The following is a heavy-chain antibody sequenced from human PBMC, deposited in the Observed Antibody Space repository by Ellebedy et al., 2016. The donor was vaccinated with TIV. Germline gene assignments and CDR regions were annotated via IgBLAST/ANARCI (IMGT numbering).Heavy chain of an antibody. D-gene: IGHD3-16*01. CDR2: ITHREST. Sequence: SETLSLTXELDSGSFSGYYWAWIRQPPGKGLEWIGKITHRESTFYNSSLESRVTISLDTSKKHFSLKMSSMTAADTAMYYCARAAGGYYDSGPDFWGQGTLVAVSS. CDR3: ARAAGGYYDSGPDF. CDR1: SGSFSGYY. J-gene: IGHJ4*02. V-gene: IGHV4-34*01.